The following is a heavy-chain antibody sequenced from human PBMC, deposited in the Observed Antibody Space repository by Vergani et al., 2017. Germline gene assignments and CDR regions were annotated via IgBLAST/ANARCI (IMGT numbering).Heavy chain of an antibody. J-gene: IGHJ4*02. CDR2: ISSSGSTI. CDR1: GFTFSDYY. Sequence: VQLVESGGGLVPPGRSLRLSCAASGFTFSDYYMSWIRQAPGKGLEWVSYISSSGSTIYYADSVKGRFTISRDNAKNSLYLQMNSLRAEDTAVYYCARAQAIITRDYYFDYWGQGTLVTVSS. CDR3: ARAQAIITRDYYFDY. D-gene: IGHD3-3*01. V-gene: IGHV3-11*01.